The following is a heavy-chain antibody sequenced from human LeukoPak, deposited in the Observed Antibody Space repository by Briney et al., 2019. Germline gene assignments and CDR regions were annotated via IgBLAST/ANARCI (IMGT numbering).Heavy chain of an antibody. CDR2: MNPNSGNT. CDR3: ARLGYSSGWYMGVYYFDY. D-gene: IGHD6-19*01. V-gene: IGHV1-8*01. CDR1: GYTFTSYD. J-gene: IGHJ4*02. Sequence: GASVKVSCKASGYTFTSYDINWVRQATGQGLEWMGWMNPNSGNTGYAQKLQGRVTMTRNTSISTAYMELSSLRSEDTAVYYCARLGYSSGWYMGVYYFDYWGQGTLVTVSS.